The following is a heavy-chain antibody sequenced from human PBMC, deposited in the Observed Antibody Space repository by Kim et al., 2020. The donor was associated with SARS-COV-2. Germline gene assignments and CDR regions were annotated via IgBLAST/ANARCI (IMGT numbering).Heavy chain of an antibody. CDR3: ARVYSSSSLDY. J-gene: IGHJ4*02. Sequence: TKYSPSFQGHVTISADRSISTAYLQWSSLKASDTAIYYCARVYSSSSLDYWGQGTLVTVSS. D-gene: IGHD6-6*01. V-gene: IGHV5-10-1*01. CDR2: T.